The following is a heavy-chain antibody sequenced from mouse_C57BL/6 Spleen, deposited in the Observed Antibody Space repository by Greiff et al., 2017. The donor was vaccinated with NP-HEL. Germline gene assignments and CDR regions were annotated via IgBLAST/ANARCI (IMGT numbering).Heavy chain of an antibody. J-gene: IGHJ1*03. CDR3: ARIERDYGSSYGYFDV. Sequence: QVTLKESGPGILQPSQTLSLTCSFSGFSLSTFGMGVGWIRQPSGKGLEWLAHIWWDDDKYYNPALKSRLTISKDTSKNQVFLKIANVDTADTATYYCARIERDYGSSYGYFDVWGTGTTVTVSS. V-gene: IGHV8-8*01. CDR1: GFSLSTFGMG. D-gene: IGHD1-1*01. CDR2: IWWDDDK.